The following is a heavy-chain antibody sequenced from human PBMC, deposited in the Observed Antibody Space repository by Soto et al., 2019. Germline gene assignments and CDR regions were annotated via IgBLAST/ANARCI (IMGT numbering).Heavy chain of an antibody. Sequence: QVQLVESGGGVVQPGRSLRLSCAASGFTFSSYAMHWVRQAPGKGLEWVAVISYDGSNKYYADSVKGRFTISRDNSKNTLYLRMNSLRAEDTAVYYCAREELSSFDYWGQGTLVTVYS. J-gene: IGHJ4*02. V-gene: IGHV3-30-3*01. CDR2: ISYDGSNK. CDR3: AREELSSFDY. D-gene: IGHD3-16*02. CDR1: GFTFSSYA.